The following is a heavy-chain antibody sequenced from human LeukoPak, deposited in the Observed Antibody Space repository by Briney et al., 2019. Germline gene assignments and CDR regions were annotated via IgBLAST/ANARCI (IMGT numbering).Heavy chain of an antibody. V-gene: IGHV3-48*03. D-gene: IGHD3-10*01. CDR3: ARDWRHRDYGSGSLDY. CDR1: GFTFSSYE. CDR2: ISNSGSTM. J-gene: IGHJ4*02. Sequence: GGSLRLSCVASGFTFSSYEMNWVRQAPGRGLEWVSYISNSGSTMYYADSVKGRFTISRDNAKNSLYLQMNSLRAEDTAVYYCARDWRHRDYGSGSLDYWGQGALVTVSS.